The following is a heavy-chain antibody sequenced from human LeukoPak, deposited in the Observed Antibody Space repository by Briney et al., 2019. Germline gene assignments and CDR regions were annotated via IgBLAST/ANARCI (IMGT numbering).Heavy chain of an antibody. Sequence: GGSLRLSCAAPGFTLSAYEINWVRQAPGKGLEWVSSISSRSSYIYYADSVKGRFTISRDDAKNSLYLQINSLRAEDTAVYYCARVLAAAGTLHFDYWGQGALVTVSS. CDR3: ARVLAAAGTLHFDY. CDR1: GFTLSAYE. D-gene: IGHD6-13*01. J-gene: IGHJ4*02. CDR2: ISSRSSYI. V-gene: IGHV3-21*01.